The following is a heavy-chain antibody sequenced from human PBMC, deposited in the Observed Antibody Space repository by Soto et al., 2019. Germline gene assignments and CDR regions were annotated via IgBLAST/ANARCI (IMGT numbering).Heavy chain of an antibody. Sequence: PGGSLRLSCAASGFIFNNYWMSWVRQAPGKGLEWVANIKQDGSEKYYVDSVKGRFTISRDNAKNSLFLQMNSLRAEDTAVYYCARARDTTIVWYHYLDYWGPVTPVTVSS. CDR2: IKQDGSEK. CDR1: GFIFNNYW. D-gene: IGHD1-1*01. CDR3: ARARDTTIVWYHYLDY. J-gene: IGHJ4*02. V-gene: IGHV3-7*03.